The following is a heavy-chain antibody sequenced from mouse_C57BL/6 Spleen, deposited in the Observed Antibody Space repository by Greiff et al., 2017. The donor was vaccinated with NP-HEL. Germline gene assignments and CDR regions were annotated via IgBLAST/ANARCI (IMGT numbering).Heavy chain of an antibody. CDR3: ARTYGSSLLAMDY. CDR2: INPYNGDT. Sequence: EVQLQQSGPELVKPGDSVKISCKASGYSFTGYFMNWVMQSHGKSLEWIGRINPYNGDTFYNQKFKGKATLTVDKSSSTAHMELRRLTSEDSAVYYCARTYGSSLLAMDYGGQGTSVTVSS. D-gene: IGHD1-1*01. J-gene: IGHJ4*01. V-gene: IGHV1-20*01. CDR1: GYSFTGYF.